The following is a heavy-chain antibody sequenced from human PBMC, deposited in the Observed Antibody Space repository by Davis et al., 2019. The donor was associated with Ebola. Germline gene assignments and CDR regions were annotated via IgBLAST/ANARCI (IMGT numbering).Heavy chain of an antibody. CDR1: GFTFSSYA. CDR3: ARSIVATWDYYYYMDV. CDR2: ISWDGGST. J-gene: IGHJ6*03. D-gene: IGHD5-12*01. V-gene: IGHV3-43*01. Sequence: GESLKISCSASGFTFSSYAMSWVRQASGKGLEWVSLISWDGGSTYYADSVKGRFTISRDNSKNSLYLQMNSLRTEDTALYYCARSIVATWDYYYYMDVWGKGTTVTVSS.